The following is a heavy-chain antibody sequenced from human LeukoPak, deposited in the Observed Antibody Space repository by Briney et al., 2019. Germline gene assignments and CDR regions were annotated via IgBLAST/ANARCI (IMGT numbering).Heavy chain of an antibody. D-gene: IGHD1-26*01. CDR1: GFTFSSYW. J-gene: IGHJ4*02. CDR2: IRDDGGEI. V-gene: IGHV3-7*01. Sequence: GGSLRLSCAASGFTFSSYWMSWVRQAPGKGLEWVANIRDDGGEIYYVDSVKGRFTISRDNAKSSLFLQMNSLRAEDAAVYYCARDKPRGSYYGSIFDSWGQGTLVTVSS. CDR3: ARDKPRGSYYGSIFDS.